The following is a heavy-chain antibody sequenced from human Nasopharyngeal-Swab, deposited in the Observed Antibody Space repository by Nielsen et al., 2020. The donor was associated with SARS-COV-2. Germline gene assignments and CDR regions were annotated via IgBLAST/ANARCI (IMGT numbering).Heavy chain of an antibody. Sequence: VRQMPGTGLEGVAVISYDGSNKYYADSVKGRFTISRDNSKNTLYLQMNSLRAEDTAVYYCARGTLRLDIVVVPAVYFDYWGQGTLVTVSS. V-gene: IGHV3-30*04. CDR3: ARGTLRLDIVVVPAVYFDY. J-gene: IGHJ4*02. CDR2: ISYDGSNK. D-gene: IGHD2-2*03.